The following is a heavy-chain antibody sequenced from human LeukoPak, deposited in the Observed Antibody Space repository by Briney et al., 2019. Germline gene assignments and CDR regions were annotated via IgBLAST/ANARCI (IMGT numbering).Heavy chain of an antibody. J-gene: IGHJ4*02. CDR2: IYYSGST. V-gene: IGHV4-59*01. CDR3: ARRYGSGSSGTFDY. CDR1: GGSISSYY. Sequence: PSETLSLTCTVSGGSISSYYWSWIRQPPGKGLEWIAYIYYSGSTNYNPPLKSRVTISVDTSKNQFSLKLSSVTAADTAVYYCARRYGSGSSGTFDYWGKGTLVTVSS. D-gene: IGHD3-10*01.